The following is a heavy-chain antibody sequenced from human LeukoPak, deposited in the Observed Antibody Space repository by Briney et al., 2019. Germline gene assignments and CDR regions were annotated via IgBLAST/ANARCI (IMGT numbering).Heavy chain of an antibody. Sequence: GGSLRLSCAASGFRFSDYWISWVRQAPGKGLEWVANIKKDGSEKNYVDSVKGRFTISRDNAKNSLYLQMNSLRVEDTAVYYCTTEFGRPGYWGQGTLVTVSS. J-gene: IGHJ4*02. CDR1: GFRFSDYW. D-gene: IGHD3-16*01. CDR3: TTEFGRPGY. V-gene: IGHV3-7*05. CDR2: IKKDGSEK.